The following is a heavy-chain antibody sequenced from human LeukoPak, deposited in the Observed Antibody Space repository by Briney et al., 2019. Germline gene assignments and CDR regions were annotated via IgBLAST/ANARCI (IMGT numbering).Heavy chain of an antibody. CDR3: AKPTRGSGSFLIDF. D-gene: IGHD1-26*01. Sequence: TGRSLRLSCAASGFTFSSYGMHWARQAPGKGLEWVAVIWDDGSSKYYGDSVKGRFTISRDNSKNTLYLQMNSLRAEDTAVYYCAKPTRGSGSFLIDFWGQGTLVTVSS. J-gene: IGHJ4*02. V-gene: IGHV3-33*06. CDR1: GFTFSSYG. CDR2: IWDDGSSK.